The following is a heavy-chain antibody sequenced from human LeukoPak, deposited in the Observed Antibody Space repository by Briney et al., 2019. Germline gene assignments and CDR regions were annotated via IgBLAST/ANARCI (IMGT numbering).Heavy chain of an antibody. J-gene: IGHJ3*01. D-gene: IGHD2-2*01. V-gene: IGHV4-59*01. CDR3: ARVSCSSTSCPRRDALDV. CDR1: GGSFSGYY. Sequence: SETLSLTCAVYGGSFSGYYWSWIRQPPGKGLEWIGYIYYSGSTNYNPSLKSRVTISVDTSKNQFSLNLSSVTTADTAVYYCARVSCSSTSCPRRDALDVWGQGTMVTVSS. CDR2: IYYSGST.